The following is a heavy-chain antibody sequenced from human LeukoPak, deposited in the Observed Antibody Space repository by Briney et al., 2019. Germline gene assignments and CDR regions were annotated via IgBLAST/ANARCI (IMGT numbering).Heavy chain of an antibody. CDR1: GGTFSSYA. CDR3: ARDLGYSYGSGFDY. CDR2: IIPIFGTA. D-gene: IGHD5-18*01. J-gene: IGHJ4*02. Sequence: SVKVSCKASGGTFSSYAISWVRQAPGQGLEWMGRIIPIFGTANYAQKVQGRVTITTDESTSTAYMELSSLRSEDTAVYYCARDLGYSYGSGFDYWGQGTLVTVSS. V-gene: IGHV1-69*05.